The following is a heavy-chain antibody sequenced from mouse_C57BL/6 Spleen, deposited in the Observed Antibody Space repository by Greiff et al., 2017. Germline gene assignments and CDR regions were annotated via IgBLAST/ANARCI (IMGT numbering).Heavy chain of an antibody. CDR2: IWRGGST. J-gene: IGHJ4*01. V-gene: IGHV2-5*01. CDR3: AKKGGDYCATDY. Sequence: QVTLKESGPGLVQPSQSLSITCTVSGFSLTSYGVHWVRQSPGKGLEWLGVIWRGGSTDYNAAFMSRLSITKDNSKSQVFFKMNSLEADDTAIYDCAKKGGDYCATDYWGQGTTVTVSS. CDR1: GFSLTSYG.